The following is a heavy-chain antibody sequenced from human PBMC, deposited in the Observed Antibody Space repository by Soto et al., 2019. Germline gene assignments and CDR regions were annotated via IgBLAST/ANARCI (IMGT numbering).Heavy chain of an antibody. V-gene: IGHV3-23*01. Sequence: EVQLLESGGGLVPPGGSLRLSCAASGFTFSIYAMSWVRQAPGKGLEWVSAISDSGRSTYYADSVKGRLTISRDNFKNTLYLQMNSRRAEDTAVYYCAKMYSSSNYGLDVWGQGTTVTVSS. CDR1: GFTFSIYA. J-gene: IGHJ6*02. D-gene: IGHD6-6*01. CDR2: ISDSGRST. CDR3: AKMYSSSNYGLDV.